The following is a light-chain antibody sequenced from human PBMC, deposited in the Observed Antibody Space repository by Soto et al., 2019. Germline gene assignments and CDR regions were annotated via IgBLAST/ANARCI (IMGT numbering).Light chain of an antibody. CDR2: EGS. J-gene: IGLJ1*01. CDR3: CSYAGSSAYV. CDR1: SSDVGSYNL. V-gene: IGLV2-23*01. Sequence: QSALTQPASVSGSPGQSITISCTGTSSDVGSYNLVSWYQQHPGKAPKPMIYEGSKRPSGVSNRFSGSKSGNTASLTISGLQAEDEADYYCCSYAGSSAYVFGTGTKGTVL.